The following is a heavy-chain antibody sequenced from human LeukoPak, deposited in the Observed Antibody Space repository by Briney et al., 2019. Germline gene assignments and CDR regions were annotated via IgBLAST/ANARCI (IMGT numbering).Heavy chain of an antibody. CDR3: AKSGGYFDWTPYFDY. V-gene: IGHV3-23*01. CDR1: GFTFSSYA. J-gene: IGHJ4*02. D-gene: IGHD3-9*01. CDR2: ISGSGGST. Sequence: PGGSLRLSCAASGFTFSSYAMSWVRQAPGKGLEWVSAISGSGGSTYYADSVKGRFTISRDNSKNTLCLQMNSLRAEDTAVYYCAKSGGYFDWTPYFDYWGQGTLVTVSS.